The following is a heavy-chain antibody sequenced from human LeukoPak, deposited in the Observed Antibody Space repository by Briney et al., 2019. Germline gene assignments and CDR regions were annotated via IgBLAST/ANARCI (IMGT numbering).Heavy chain of an antibody. CDR2: IYHSGST. D-gene: IGHD6-19*01. CDR3: ASSSSHDAFDI. CDR1: DYSISSGYY. J-gene: IGHJ3*02. Sequence: SETLSLSCTFSDYSISSGYYWGWIRQPPGKGLEWIGSIYHSGSTYYNPSLKSRVTISVDTSKNQFSLKLSSVTAADTAVYYCASSSSHDAFDIWGQGTMVTVSS. V-gene: IGHV4-38-2*02.